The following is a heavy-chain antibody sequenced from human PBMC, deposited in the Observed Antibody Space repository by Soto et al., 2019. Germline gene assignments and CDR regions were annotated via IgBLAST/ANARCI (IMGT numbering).Heavy chain of an antibody. V-gene: IGHV3-33*01. CDR3: ASDLVGASDSYGLDV. CDR2: IWHDGNNK. J-gene: IGHJ6*02. Sequence: GGSLRLSCAASGFTFSNYGMHWVRQAPGKGLEWVAIIWHDGNNKYYADSVRGRFIISRDDSKNRLYLQMNSLRAEDTAVYYCASDLVGASDSYGLDVWGQGTPVTVSS. CDR1: GFTFSNYG. D-gene: IGHD1-26*01.